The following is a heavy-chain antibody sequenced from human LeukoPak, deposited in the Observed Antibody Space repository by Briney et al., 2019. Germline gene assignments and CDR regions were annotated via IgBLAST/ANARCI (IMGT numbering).Heavy chain of an antibody. CDR2: TYDSGST. CDR3: ARDCSGGSCYGAFDI. V-gene: IGHV4-30-4*01. CDR1: GVSIRSGDYY. Sequence: PSETLSLTCTVSGVSIRSGDYYWSWIRQPPGKGLEWIGYTYDSGSTYYNPSLKSRITISVDTSENRFSLKLSSVTATDTAAYYCARDCSGGSCYGAFDIWGQGTMVTVSS. D-gene: IGHD2-15*01. J-gene: IGHJ3*02.